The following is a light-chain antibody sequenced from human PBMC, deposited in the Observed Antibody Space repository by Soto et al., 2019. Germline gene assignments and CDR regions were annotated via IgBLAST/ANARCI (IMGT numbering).Light chain of an antibody. V-gene: IGKV3-20*01. CDR3: QQYGSSPRT. CDR1: QSVSSSY. CDR2: GAS. J-gene: IGKJ1*01. Sequence: EIVLTQSPGTLSLSPGERATLSCRASQSVSSSYLAWYQLKPGQAPRLLSYGASSRATGIPDRFSGSGSGTDFTLTISRLDPEDFAVYFCQQYGSSPRTFGQGTNVEIK.